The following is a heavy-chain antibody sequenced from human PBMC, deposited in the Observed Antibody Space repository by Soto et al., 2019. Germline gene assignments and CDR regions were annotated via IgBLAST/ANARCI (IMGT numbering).Heavy chain of an antibody. D-gene: IGHD3-3*01. V-gene: IGHV3-7*01. CDR1: GFMFSAYW. Sequence: EVQLVESGGRLVQPGGSLRLSCAASGFMFSAYWMSWVRQDPGKGLEWVATISGGASDKFYVDSVKGRFTISRDDSKNTLYLQMNSLRDEETAVYYCVREDLHRFDSWGQGTLVTVSS. J-gene: IGHJ4*02. CDR2: ISGGASDK. CDR3: VREDLHRFDS.